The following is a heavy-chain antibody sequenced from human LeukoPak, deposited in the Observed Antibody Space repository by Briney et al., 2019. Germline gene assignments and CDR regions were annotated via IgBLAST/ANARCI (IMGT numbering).Heavy chain of an antibody. CDR2: TYSDSST. V-gene: IGHV3-53*01. Sequence: LGGSLRLSCAASGFTVSNNYMSWVRQAPGKGLEWVSITYSDSSTNYADSVKGRFTISRDTSQNTLSLQMNSLRAEDTAVYYCAKLKNYGVDYWGQGTLVTVSS. CDR1: GFTVSNNY. D-gene: IGHD4/OR15-4a*01. CDR3: AKLKNYGVDY. J-gene: IGHJ4*02.